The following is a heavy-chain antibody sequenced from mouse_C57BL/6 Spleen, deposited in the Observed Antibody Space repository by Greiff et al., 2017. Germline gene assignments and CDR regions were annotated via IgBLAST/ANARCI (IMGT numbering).Heavy chain of an antibody. V-gene: IGHV5-17*01. Sequence: VQVVESGGGLVKPGGSLKLSCAASGFTFSDYGMHWVRQAPEKGLEWVAYISSGSSTIYYADTVKGRFTISRDNAKNTLFLQMTSLRSEDTAMYDVGRGDDGYWDWFAYWGQGTLVTVSA. CDR2: ISSGSSTI. J-gene: IGHJ3*01. CDR1: GFTFSDYG. CDR3: GRGDDGYWDWFAY. D-gene: IGHD2-3*01.